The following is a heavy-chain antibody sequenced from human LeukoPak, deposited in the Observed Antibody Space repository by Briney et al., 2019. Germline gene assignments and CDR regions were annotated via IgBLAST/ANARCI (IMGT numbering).Heavy chain of an antibody. CDR3: ARDQDYSNYGDY. CDR1: GFTFRNYV. D-gene: IGHD4-11*01. V-gene: IGHV3-33*08. Sequence: GGSLRLSCAASGFTFRNYVIHWVRQAPGKGLEWVAVIWYDGSNKYYADSVKGRFTISRDNSKNTLYLQMNSLRAEDTAVYYCARDQDYSNYGDYWGQGTLVTVSS. CDR2: IWYDGSNK. J-gene: IGHJ4*02.